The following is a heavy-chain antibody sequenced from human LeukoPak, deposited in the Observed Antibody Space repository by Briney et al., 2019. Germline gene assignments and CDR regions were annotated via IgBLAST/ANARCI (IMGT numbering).Heavy chain of an antibody. V-gene: IGHV3-30*18. CDR1: GFTFSTYG. CDR2: ISFDASNK. J-gene: IGHJ4*02. CDR3: AKGSGGSGSFYNHFDC. Sequence: GGSLRLSCAASGFTFSTYGMHWVRQAPGKGLECVAVISFDASNKYYADSVKGRFTISRDNSKNTLSLQMNSLRTEDTAVFYCAKGSGGSGSFYNHFDCWGQGTLVTVSS. D-gene: IGHD3-10*01.